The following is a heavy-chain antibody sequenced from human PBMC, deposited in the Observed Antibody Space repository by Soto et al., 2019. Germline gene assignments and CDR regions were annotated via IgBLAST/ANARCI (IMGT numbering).Heavy chain of an antibody. CDR3: ARDAAAAGTLTYFDY. J-gene: IGHJ4*02. D-gene: IGHD6-13*01. CDR1: GFTFSSYS. V-gene: IGHV3-21*01. Sequence: GGSLRLSCAASGFTFSSYSMNWVRQAPGKGLEWVSSISSSSSYIYYAYSVKGRFTISRDNAKNSLYLQMNSLRAEDTAVYYCARDAAAAGTLTYFDYWGQGTLVTVSS. CDR2: ISSSSSYI.